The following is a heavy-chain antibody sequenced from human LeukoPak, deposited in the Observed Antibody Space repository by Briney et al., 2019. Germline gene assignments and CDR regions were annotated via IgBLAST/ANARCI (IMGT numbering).Heavy chain of an antibody. CDR3: ARGRTGYSYGYLRYYFDY. CDR2: INHSGST. V-gene: IGHV4-34*01. CDR1: GGSFSGYY. D-gene: IGHD5-18*01. Sequence: SETLSLTCAVYGGSFSGYYWSRIRQPPGKGLEWIGEINHSGSTNYNPSLKSRVTISVDTSKNQFSLKLSSVTAADTAVYYCARGRTGYSYGYLRYYFDYWGQGTLVTVSS. J-gene: IGHJ4*02.